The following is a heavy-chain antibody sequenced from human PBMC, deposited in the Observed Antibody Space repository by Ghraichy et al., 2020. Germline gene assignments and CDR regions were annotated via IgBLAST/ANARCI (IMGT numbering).Heavy chain of an antibody. D-gene: IGHD5-18*01. V-gene: IGHV3-66*01. CDR2: IYSGGST. J-gene: IGHJ4*02. Sequence: GESLNISCAASGFTVSSNYMSWVRQAPGKGLEWVSVIYSGGSTYYADSVKGRFTISRDNSKNTLYLQMNSLRAEDTAVYYCARGFGSYGYFDYWGQGTLVTVSS. CDR1: GFTVSSNY. CDR3: ARGFGSYGYFDY.